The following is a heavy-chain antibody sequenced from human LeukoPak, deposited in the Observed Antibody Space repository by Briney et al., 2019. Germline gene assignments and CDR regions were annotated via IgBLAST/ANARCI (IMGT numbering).Heavy chain of an antibody. D-gene: IGHD6-6*01. V-gene: IGHV3-7*01. CDR2: IKQEGSEK. CDR3: GRSIAPTSWCHWFDP. Sequence: GGSLRLSCEASGFTFSSYAMHWVRQAPGKGLEWVANIKQEGSEKYYVDSVKGRFTISRDNAKNSLYLQMNSLRTEDTAVYYCGRSIAPTSWCHWFDPWGQGTLVTVSS. CDR1: GFTFSSYA. J-gene: IGHJ5*02.